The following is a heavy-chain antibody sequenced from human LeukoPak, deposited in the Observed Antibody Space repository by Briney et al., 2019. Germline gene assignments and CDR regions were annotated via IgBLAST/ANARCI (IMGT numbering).Heavy chain of an antibody. V-gene: IGHV1-69*05. J-gene: IGHJ4*02. D-gene: IGHD3-9*01. CDR1: GGTFSSYA. Sequence: PVKVSCKASGGTFSSYAISRVRQAPGQGLEWMGRIIPIFGTANYAQKFQGRVTITTDESTSTAYMELSSLRSEDTAVYYCARVLMGSFDYWGRGTLVTVSS. CDR2: IIPIFGTA. CDR3: ARVLMGSFDY.